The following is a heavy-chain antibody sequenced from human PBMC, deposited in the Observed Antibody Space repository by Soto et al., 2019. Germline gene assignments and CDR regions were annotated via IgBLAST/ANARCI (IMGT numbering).Heavy chain of an antibody. CDR2: IYTSGST. D-gene: IGHD1-26*01. J-gene: IGHJ4*02. Sequence: SETLSLTCTVSGGSISSYYWSWIRQPAGKGLEWIGRIYTSGSTNYNPSLKSRVTMSVDTSKNQFSLKLSSVTAADTAVYYCARLVVAATWYYFDYWGQGTLVTVSS. CDR1: GGSISSYY. CDR3: ARLVVAATWYYFDY. V-gene: IGHV4-4*07.